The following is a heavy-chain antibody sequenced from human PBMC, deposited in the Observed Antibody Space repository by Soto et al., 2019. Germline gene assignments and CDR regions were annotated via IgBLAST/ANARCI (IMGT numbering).Heavy chain of an antibody. D-gene: IGHD6-19*01. J-gene: IGHJ4*02. CDR1: GFTFSNAW. Sequence: EVQLVESGGGLVKPGGSLRLSCAASGFTFSNAWMSWVRQAPGQGLEWGGRIKSKTDGGTTDYAAPVKGRFTISRDDSKNTLYLQMNSLKTEDTAVYYCTGRYSSGWYLVWYWGQGTLVTVSS. CDR2: IKSKTDGGTT. V-gene: IGHV3-15*01. CDR3: TGRYSSGWYLVWY.